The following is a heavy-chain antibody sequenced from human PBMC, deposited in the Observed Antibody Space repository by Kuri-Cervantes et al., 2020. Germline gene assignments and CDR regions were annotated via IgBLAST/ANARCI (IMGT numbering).Heavy chain of an antibody. Sequence: GGSLRLSCAASGFTVSSNYMSWVRQAPGKGLEWVSVIYSGGSTYYADSVKGRFTISRDNSKYTLYLQMNSLRAEDTAVYYCAKDEGYSGSYSDYWGQGTLVTVSS. CDR2: IYSGGST. CDR3: AKDEGYSGSYSDY. CDR1: GFTVSSNY. J-gene: IGHJ4*02. V-gene: IGHV3-53*01. D-gene: IGHD1-26*01.